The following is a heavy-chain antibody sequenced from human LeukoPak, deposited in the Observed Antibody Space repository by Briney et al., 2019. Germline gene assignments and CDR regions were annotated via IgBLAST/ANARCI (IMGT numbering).Heavy chain of an antibody. D-gene: IGHD3-10*01. Sequence: SETLSLTCTVSGGSISSGGYYWSWIRQPPGKGLEWIGYIYHSGSTYYNPSLKSRVTISVDRSKNQFSLKLSSVTAADTAVYYCASRYGSGSKNYYYYMDVWGKGTTVTVSS. J-gene: IGHJ6*03. CDR1: GGSISSGGYY. CDR2: IYHSGST. CDR3: ASRYGSGSKNYYYYMDV. V-gene: IGHV4-30-2*01.